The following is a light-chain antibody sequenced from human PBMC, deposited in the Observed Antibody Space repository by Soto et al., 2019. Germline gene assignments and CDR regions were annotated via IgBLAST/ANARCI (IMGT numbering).Light chain of an antibody. CDR3: QQFDISPFT. V-gene: IGKV3-20*01. J-gene: IGKJ3*01. CDR2: GAS. CDR1: QSVTSSY. Sequence: EIVLTQSPGTLSLSPGERATLSCRASQSVTSSYLAWYQQKPGQAPRLLIYGASSRATGIPDRFSGSGSGTDFTLTISRLETEDFAVYYCQQFDISPFTFGPGTRVDIK.